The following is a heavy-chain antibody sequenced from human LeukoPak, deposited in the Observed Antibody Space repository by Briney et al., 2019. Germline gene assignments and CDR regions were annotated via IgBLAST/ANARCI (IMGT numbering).Heavy chain of an antibody. Sequence: KPSETLSLTCTVSGGSISSSSYYWGWIRQPPGKGLEWIGSIYYSGSTYYNPSLKSRVTISVDTSKNQFSLKLSSVTAADTAVYYCARVDDFWRGSFDYWGQGTLVTVSS. J-gene: IGHJ4*02. CDR2: IYYSGST. D-gene: IGHD3-3*01. CDR1: GGSISSSSYY. V-gene: IGHV4-39*07. CDR3: ARVDDFWRGSFDY.